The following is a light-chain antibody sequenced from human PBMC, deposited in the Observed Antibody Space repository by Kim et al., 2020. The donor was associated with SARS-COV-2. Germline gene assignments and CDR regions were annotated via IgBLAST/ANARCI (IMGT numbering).Light chain of an antibody. J-gene: IGLJ2*01. CDR1: KLGDKY. CDR3: QAWDGSTVV. Sequence: VSPGQTASITCSGDKLGDKYAFWYQQKTGQSPVVVIQQDSKRPSGIPERFSGSNSGNTATLTISGTQAMDEADYYCQAWDGSTVVFGGGTKLTVL. CDR2: QDS. V-gene: IGLV3-1*01.